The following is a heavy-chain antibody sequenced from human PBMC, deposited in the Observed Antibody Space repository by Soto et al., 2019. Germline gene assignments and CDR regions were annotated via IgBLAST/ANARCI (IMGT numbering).Heavy chain of an antibody. CDR2: IYYSGST. CDR1: GGSISSYY. J-gene: IGHJ6*03. D-gene: IGHD3-9*01. V-gene: IGHV4-59*01. Sequence: SETLSLTCTVSGGSISSYYWSWIRQPPGKGLEWIGYIYYSGSTNDNPSLKSRDTISVDTSKNQFSLKLSSVTAADTAVYYCARGLGGYFDILTGYYSPSSYYYYMDVWGKGTTVTVSS. CDR3: ARGLGGYFDILTGYYSPSSYYYYMDV.